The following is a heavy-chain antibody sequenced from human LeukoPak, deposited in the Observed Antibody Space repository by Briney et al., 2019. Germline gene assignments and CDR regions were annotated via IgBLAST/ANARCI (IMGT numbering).Heavy chain of an antibody. CDR1: RYTFTGYY. D-gene: IGHD5-12*01. CDR3: AKDMRSRGYSGYDCFDY. V-gene: IGHV1-2*02. CDR2: INPHSGDT. J-gene: IGHJ4*02. Sequence: ASVKVSCKASRYTFTGYYMHWVRQAPGQGLEWMGCINPHSGDTNYAQKFQGRVTMTRDTSTSTAYMEVSRLRSDDTAVYYCAKDMRSRGYSGYDCFDYWGQGTLVTVSS.